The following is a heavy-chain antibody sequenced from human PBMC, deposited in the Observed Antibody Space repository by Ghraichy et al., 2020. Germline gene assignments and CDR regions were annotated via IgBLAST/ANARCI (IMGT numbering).Heavy chain of an antibody. CDR2: IYYSGST. D-gene: IGHD6-13*01. V-gene: IGHV4-61*01. CDR3: ASAYGAAAGNYYYYGMDV. CDR1: GGSVSSGSYY. J-gene: IGHJ6*02. Sequence: SETLSLTCTVSGGSVSSGSYYWSWIRQPPGKGLEWIGYIYYSGSTNYNPSLKSRVTISVDTSKNQFSLKLSSVTAADTAVYYCASAYGAAAGNYYYYGMDVWGQGTTVTVSS.